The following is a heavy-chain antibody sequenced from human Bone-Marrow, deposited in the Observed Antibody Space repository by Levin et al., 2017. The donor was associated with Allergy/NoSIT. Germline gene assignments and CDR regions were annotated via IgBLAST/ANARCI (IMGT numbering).Heavy chain of an antibody. V-gene: IGHV4-31*03. CDR2: IYSSGTT. J-gene: IGHJ6*03. Sequence: SETLSLTCTVSGGSISRGGYYWTWIRQHPGMGLEWIGYIYSSGTTYYNPSLQSRLSMSINTSRNQMSLRLTSVTAADLAIYYCARAPPDPNYYYYYYMDVWGRGTTVTVSS. CDR1: GGSISRGGYY. CDR3: ARAPPDPNYYYYYYMDV.